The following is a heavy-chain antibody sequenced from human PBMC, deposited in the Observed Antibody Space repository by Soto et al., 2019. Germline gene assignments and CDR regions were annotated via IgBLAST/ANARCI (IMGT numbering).Heavy chain of an antibody. CDR3: ARHEWAEIYGMDV. V-gene: IGHV4-39*01. D-gene: IGHD2-8*01. CDR1: GGSISSSSYY. J-gene: IGHJ6*02. CDR2: IYYSGST. Sequence: PSETLSLTCTVPGGSISSSSYYWGWIRQPPGKGLEWIGSIYYSGSTYYNPSLKSRVTISVDTSKNQFSLKLSSVTAADTAVYYCARHEWAEIYGMDVWGQGTTVTVSS.